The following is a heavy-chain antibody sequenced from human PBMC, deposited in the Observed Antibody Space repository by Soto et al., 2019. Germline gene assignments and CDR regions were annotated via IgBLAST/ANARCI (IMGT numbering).Heavy chain of an antibody. D-gene: IGHD2-8*02. J-gene: IGHJ4*02. CDR1: GFTFRNYG. CDR2: ISHDGSDK. CDR3: AKENQPLVHDY. Sequence: QVQLVESGGGVVRPGRSLRLSCAASGFTFRNYGMHWVRQAPGKGLEWVAVISHDGSDKYYADSMKGRFIISRDNSENTLFLNMNSLKPEDTAFYYCAKENQPLVHDYWGQGTLVTVSS. V-gene: IGHV3-30*18.